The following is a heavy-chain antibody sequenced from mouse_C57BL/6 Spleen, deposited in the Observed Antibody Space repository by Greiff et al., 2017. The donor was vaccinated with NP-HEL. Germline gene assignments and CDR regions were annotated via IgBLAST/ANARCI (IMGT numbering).Heavy chain of an antibody. CDR2: IYPGSGST. J-gene: IGHJ4*01. CDR3: AGGYSNHGAMDY. Sequence: QVQLQQSGAELVKPGASVKMSCKASGYTFTSYWITWVKQRPGQGLEWIGDIYPGSGSTNYNEKFKSKATLTVDTSSSTAYMQLSSLTSEDSAVYYCAGGYSNHGAMDYWGQGTSVTVSS. CDR1: GYTFTSYW. D-gene: IGHD2-5*01. V-gene: IGHV1-55*01.